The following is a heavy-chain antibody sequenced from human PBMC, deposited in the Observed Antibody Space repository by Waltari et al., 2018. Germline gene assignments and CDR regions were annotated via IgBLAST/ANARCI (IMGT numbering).Heavy chain of an antibody. D-gene: IGHD2-15*01. CDR2: MYHSGST. CDR1: GYSISSGYY. V-gene: IGHV4-38-2*01. CDR3: ARHPYCSGGSCYLGLWWFDP. J-gene: IGHJ5*02. Sequence: QVQLQESGPGLVKPSETLSLTCAVSGYSISSGYYWGWIRQPPGKGLEWIGSMYHSGSTDYNPSLKSRVTISLDTSKNQFSLKLSSVTAADTAVYYCARHPYCSGGSCYLGLWWFDPWGQGTLVTVSS.